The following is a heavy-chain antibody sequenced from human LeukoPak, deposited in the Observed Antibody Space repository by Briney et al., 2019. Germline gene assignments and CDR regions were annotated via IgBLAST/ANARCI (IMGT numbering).Heavy chain of an antibody. CDR1: GFTFSSYW. D-gene: IGHD1-7*01. Sequence: GGSLRLSCAASGFTFSSYWMHWVRQSPGKGLVWVSRINSDGSSTTYADSVQGRFTISRDNAENTLYLQMNSLRAEDTAVYYCATGNYNRPFDYWGQGTLVTVSS. CDR3: ATGNYNRPFDY. CDR2: INSDGSST. J-gene: IGHJ4*02. V-gene: IGHV3-74*01.